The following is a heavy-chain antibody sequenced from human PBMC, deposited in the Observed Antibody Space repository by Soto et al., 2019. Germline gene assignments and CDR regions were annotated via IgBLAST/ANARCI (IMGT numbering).Heavy chain of an antibody. V-gene: IGHV1-69*12. D-gene: IGHD6-13*01. J-gene: IGHJ6*02. CDR3: ARDAAAGIAAAGPMDV. CDR1: GGTFRSYA. CDR2: IIPIFGTA. Sequence: QVQLVQSGAEVKKPGSSVKVSCKASGGTFRSYAISWVRQAPGQGLEWMGGIIPIFGTANYAQKFQGRVTITADESTSTAYMELSSLRAEDTAVYYCARDAAAGIAAAGPMDVWGQGTTVTVSS.